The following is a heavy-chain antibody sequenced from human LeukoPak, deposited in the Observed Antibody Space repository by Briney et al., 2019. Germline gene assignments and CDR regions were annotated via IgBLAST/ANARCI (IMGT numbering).Heavy chain of an antibody. Sequence: GGSLRLSCAASGFTFSSYSMNWVRQAPGKGLEWVSYISSSSSTIYYADSVKGRFTISRDNAKNSPYLQMNSLRAEDTAVYYCARTVDTAMVNFDYWGQGTLVTVSS. CDR2: ISSSSSTI. CDR1: GFTFSSYS. CDR3: ARTVDTAMVNFDY. D-gene: IGHD5-18*01. V-gene: IGHV3-48*01. J-gene: IGHJ4*02.